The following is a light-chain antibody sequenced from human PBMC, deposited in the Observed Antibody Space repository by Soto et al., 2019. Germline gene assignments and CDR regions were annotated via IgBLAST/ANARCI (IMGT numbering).Light chain of an antibody. J-gene: IGKJ5*01. CDR1: QSINSY. CDR2: AAS. CDR3: QQSYSTPIT. V-gene: IGKV1-39*01. Sequence: DIQMTQSPSSLSATVRDRVTITCRASQSINSYLNWYQQKPGKAPKLLIYAASSLQSGVPSRFSGSGSGTDFTLTISSLQPEDFATYYCQQSYSTPITFGQGTRLEIK.